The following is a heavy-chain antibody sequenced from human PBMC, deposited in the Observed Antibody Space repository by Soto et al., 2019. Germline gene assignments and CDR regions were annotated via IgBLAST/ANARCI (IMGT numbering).Heavy chain of an antibody. CDR1: GFTFSSYW. CDR3: ERISAVNDAFDL. V-gene: IGHV3-74*01. CDR2: INSDGSST. J-gene: IGHJ3*01. D-gene: IGHD4-17*01. Sequence: EVQLVESGGGLVQPGGSLRLSCAASGFTFSSYWMHWVRQAPGKGLVWVSRINSDGSSTSYADSVKGRFTISRDNAKNTLYLQMNSMRDEETAVYYCERISAVNDAFDLWGQGTMVTVSS.